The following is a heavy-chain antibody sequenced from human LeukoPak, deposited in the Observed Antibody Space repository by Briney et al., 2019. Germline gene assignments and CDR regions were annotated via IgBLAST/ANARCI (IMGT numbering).Heavy chain of an antibody. D-gene: IGHD6-13*01. V-gene: IGHV4-39*01. CDR2: IYYSGST. J-gene: IGHJ5*02. CDR1: GGSVSDYY. CDR3: ARQEGSSWYFSTHPYNWFDP. Sequence: SETLSLTCTVSGGSVSDYYWGWIRQPPGKGLEWIGSIYYSGSTYYNPSLKSRVTISVDTSKNQFSLKLSSVTAADTAVYYCARQEGSSWYFSTHPYNWFDPWGQGTLVTVSS.